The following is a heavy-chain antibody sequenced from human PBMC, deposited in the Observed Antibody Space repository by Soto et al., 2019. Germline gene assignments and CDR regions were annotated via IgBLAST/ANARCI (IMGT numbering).Heavy chain of an antibody. CDR1: GVSITSHY. J-gene: IGHJ4*02. CDR2: IHDSGST. Sequence: PSETLSLTCTGSGVSITSHYWTWIRQPPGKGLEWIGNIHDSGSTNYSPSLKGRVIISVDTSENQSSLKLSSVTTADTAVYYCTVGGAGHPFDYWGQGTLVTVS. CDR3: TVGGAGHPFDY. V-gene: IGHV4-59*11. D-gene: IGHD3-16*01.